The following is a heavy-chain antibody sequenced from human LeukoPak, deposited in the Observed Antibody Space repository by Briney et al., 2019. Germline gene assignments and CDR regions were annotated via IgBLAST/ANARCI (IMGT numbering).Heavy chain of an antibody. D-gene: IGHD3-10*01. CDR2: IIQDGSAT. Sequence: GGSLRLSCAASGFTFSRYCMAWVRQAPGKGLEWVAEIIQDGSATYYIDSVRGRFTISRDNAKNSLYLQMNNLRGEDTAVFYCATSDYCDSGRGGVSPSDYWGQGTLVTVSS. CDR1: GFTFSRYC. CDR3: ATSDYCDSGRGGVSPSDY. J-gene: IGHJ4*02. V-gene: IGHV3-7*01.